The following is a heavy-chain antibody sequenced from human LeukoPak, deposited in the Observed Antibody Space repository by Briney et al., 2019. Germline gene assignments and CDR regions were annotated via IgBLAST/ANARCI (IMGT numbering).Heavy chain of an antibody. Sequence: GGSLRLSCAASGFTVSNNYMSWVRQAPGRGLEWVSVIYRGGSTYYADSVKGRFTISRDNSKNTVYLQMNSLRAEDTAVYYCARAGNWNYLDYWGQGTLVTVSS. CDR2: IYRGGST. CDR3: ARAGNWNYLDY. CDR1: GFTVSNNY. J-gene: IGHJ4*02. D-gene: IGHD1-20*01. V-gene: IGHV3-66*01.